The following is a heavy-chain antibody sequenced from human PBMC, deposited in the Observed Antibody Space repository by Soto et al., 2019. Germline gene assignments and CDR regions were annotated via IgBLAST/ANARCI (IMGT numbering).Heavy chain of an antibody. Sequence: QVQLQESGPGLVKPSQTLSLTCTVSGGSISSGDYYWSWIRQPPGKGLEWIEYIYYSGSTYYTPSLKSRVTISVDTSGDQVSLKLRSVTAAATAVYYWAHYCGAGSCYGNFDYWGQGTLVTVCS. CDR3: AHYCGAGSCYGNFDY. CDR2: IYYSGST. V-gene: IGHV4-30-4*01. J-gene: IGHJ4*02. D-gene: IGHD2-15*01. CDR1: GGSISSGDYY.